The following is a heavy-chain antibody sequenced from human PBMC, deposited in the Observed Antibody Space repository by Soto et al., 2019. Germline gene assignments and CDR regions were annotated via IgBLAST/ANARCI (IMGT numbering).Heavy chain of an antibody. J-gene: IGHJ4*02. V-gene: IGHV4-30-2*01. CDR2: IFHTGST. CDR1: GGSISSGGYS. CDR3: ARGGATKLDY. D-gene: IGHD5-12*01. Sequence: QLQLQESGSGLVKPSQTLSLTCTVSGGSISSGGYSWSWIRQAPGKGLEWIGYIFHTGSTYYNPSLKSRVSISVDRSNDQFSLKLNSVTAAETAVYYCARGGATKLDYWGQGTLVTVSS.